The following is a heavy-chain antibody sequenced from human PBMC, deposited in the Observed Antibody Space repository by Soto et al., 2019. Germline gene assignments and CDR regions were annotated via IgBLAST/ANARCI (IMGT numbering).Heavy chain of an antibody. Sequence: QVQLQESGPGLVKPSQTLSLTCTVSGGSISSGDYYWSWIRQPPGKGLEWIGYNHYSGSTYHNPSLKSRVTISIDTSKNQFSLKLSSVTAADTAVYYCARVVVRSWFDPWGQGTLVTVSS. CDR2: NHYSGST. V-gene: IGHV4-30-4*01. CDR3: ARVVVRSWFDP. J-gene: IGHJ5*02. CDR1: GGSISSGDYY. D-gene: IGHD2-21*01.